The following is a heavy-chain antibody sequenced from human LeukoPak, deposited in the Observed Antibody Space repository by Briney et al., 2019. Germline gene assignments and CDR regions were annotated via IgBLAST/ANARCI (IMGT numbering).Heavy chain of an antibody. CDR1: GITLSNYG. CDR3: AKRGVVIRVILVGFHREANYFDS. V-gene: IGHV3-23*01. D-gene: IGHD3-22*01. Sequence: GGSLRLSCAVSGITLSNYGMSWVRQAPGKGLEWVAGISDSGGRTNYADSAKGRFTISRDNLKNTLYLQMNSLRAEDTAVYFCAKRGVVIRVILVGFHREANYFDSWGQGALVTVSS. CDR2: ISDSGGRT. J-gene: IGHJ4*02.